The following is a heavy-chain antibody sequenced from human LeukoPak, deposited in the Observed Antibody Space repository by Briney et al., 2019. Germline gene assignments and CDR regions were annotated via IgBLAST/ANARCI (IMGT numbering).Heavy chain of an antibody. CDR1: GFTFSIYW. Sequence: GGSLRLSCAASGFTFSIYWMSWVRQAPGKGLEWVSSISSSSYIYYADSVKGRFTISRDNAKNSLYLQMNSLRAEDTAVYYCARVGQVLRYFDWFKANAMDYWGQGTLVTVSS. V-gene: IGHV3-21*01. CDR2: ISSSSYI. CDR3: ARVGQVLRYFDWFKANAMDY. J-gene: IGHJ4*02. D-gene: IGHD3-9*01.